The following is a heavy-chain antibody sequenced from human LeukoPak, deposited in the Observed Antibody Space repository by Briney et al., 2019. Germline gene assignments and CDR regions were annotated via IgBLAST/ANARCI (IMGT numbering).Heavy chain of an antibody. CDR2: ISYGGSNE. J-gene: IGHJ6*04. Sequence: PGGSLRLSCAASGFTFSSYVMHWVRQAPGKGLEWVAIISYGGSNEYYADSVKGRFTISRDNSKNTLYLQMNSLRAADTAVYYCAELGITMIGGVWGKGTTVTISS. D-gene: IGHD3-10*02. CDR1: GFTFSSYV. CDR3: AELGITMIGGV. V-gene: IGHV3-30*04.